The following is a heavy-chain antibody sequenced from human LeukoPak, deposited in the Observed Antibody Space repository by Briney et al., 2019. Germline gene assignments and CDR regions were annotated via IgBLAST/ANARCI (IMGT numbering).Heavy chain of an antibody. V-gene: IGHV3-74*01. D-gene: IGHD1-26*01. CDR3: AKPNSGSYLDAFDI. CDR1: GFTFSSYW. CDR2: ISTDASST. J-gene: IGHJ3*02. Sequence: GGSLRLSCAGSGFTFSSYWMHWVRQAPGKGLVWVSRISTDASSTAYADSVKGRFTISRDNAKDTLYLQMNSLRAEDTAVYYCAKPNSGSYLDAFDIWGQGTMVTVSS.